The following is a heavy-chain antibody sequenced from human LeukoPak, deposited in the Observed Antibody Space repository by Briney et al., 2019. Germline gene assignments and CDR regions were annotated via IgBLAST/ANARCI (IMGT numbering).Heavy chain of an antibody. V-gene: IGHV1-69*05. Sequence: GASVKVSCKASGGTFSSYAISWVRQAPGQGLEWMGGIIPIFGTANYAQKFQGRVTITTDESTSAAYMELSSLRSEDTAVYYCARDRGSHDSSGSLLFDYWGQGTLVTVSS. CDR3: ARDRGSHDSSGSLLFDY. D-gene: IGHD3-22*01. CDR2: IIPIFGTA. CDR1: GGTFSSYA. J-gene: IGHJ4*02.